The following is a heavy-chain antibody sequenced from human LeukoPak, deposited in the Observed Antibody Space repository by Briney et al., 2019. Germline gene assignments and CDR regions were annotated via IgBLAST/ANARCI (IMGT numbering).Heavy chain of an antibody. Sequence: ASVKVSCKVSGYTLTELSMHWVRQAPGQGLEWMGWINPNSGGTNYAQTFQGRVTMTRDTSISTAYMELSRLRSDDTAVYYCARATIGYCSSTSCYPGKYNWFDPWGQGTLVTVSS. CDR3: ARATIGYCSSTSCYPGKYNWFDP. V-gene: IGHV1-2*02. D-gene: IGHD2-2*01. CDR2: INPNSGGT. CDR1: GYTLTELS. J-gene: IGHJ5*02.